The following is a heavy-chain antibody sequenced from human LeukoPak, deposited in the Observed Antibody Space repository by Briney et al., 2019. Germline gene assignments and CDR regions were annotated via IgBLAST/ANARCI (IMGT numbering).Heavy chain of an antibody. CDR1: GFTFSSYA. D-gene: IGHD2-2*02. CDR2: VSGSDGST. Sequence: QPGGSLRLSCAASGFTFSSYAMSWVRQVPGKGLKWVSAVSGSDGSTYYADSVKGRFTISRDNSKNTLYLQMNSLRAEDTAVYYCAKCDTCYYTPFDYGGQGTLVTVSS. J-gene: IGHJ4*02. CDR3: AKCDTCYYTPFDY. V-gene: IGHV3-23*01.